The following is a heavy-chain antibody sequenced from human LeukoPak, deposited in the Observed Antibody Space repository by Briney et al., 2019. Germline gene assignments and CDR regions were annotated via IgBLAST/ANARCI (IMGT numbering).Heavy chain of an antibody. V-gene: IGHV4-59*01. CDR1: GGSINTYS. CDR2: LSYSGGT. J-gene: IGHJ4*02. D-gene: IGHD6-19*01. CDR3: ARVKAVAGHPFDR. Sequence: SETLSLTCTVSGGSINTYSWGWIRQPPGKGLEWIGYLSYSGGTNYNPSLKSRVTISVDTSKNQFSLKLTSVTAADTAVYYCARVKAVAGHPFDRWGQGTLVTVSS.